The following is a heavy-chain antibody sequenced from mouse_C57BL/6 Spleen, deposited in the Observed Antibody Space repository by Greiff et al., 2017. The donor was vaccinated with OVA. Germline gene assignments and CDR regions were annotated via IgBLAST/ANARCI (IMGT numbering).Heavy chain of an antibody. CDR1: GYTFTDYN. D-gene: IGHD2-1*01. J-gene: IGHJ2*01. V-gene: IGHV1-22*01. Sequence: VQLQQSGPELVKPGASVKMSCKASGYTFTDYNMHWVKQSHGKSLEWIGYINPNNGGTSYNQKFKGKATLTVNKSSSTAYMELRSLTSEDSAVYYCARSGNYVNSCFDYWGQGTTLTVSS. CDR2: INPNNGGT. CDR3: ARSGNYVNSCFDY.